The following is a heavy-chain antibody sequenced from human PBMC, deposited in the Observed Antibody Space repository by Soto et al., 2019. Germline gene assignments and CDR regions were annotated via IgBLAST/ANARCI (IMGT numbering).Heavy chain of an antibody. D-gene: IGHD3-22*01. Sequence: GGSLRLSCAASGFAFSIYAMTLVRQAPGKGLEWVSLIGSGDTTYYADSVRARFTISRDNSKNTLYLQMNSLRAEDTAIYYCARENHRSTMIDFESWGQGTLVTVYS. J-gene: IGHJ4*02. CDR3: ARENHRSTMIDFES. V-gene: IGHV3-23*01. CDR1: GFAFSIYA. CDR2: IGSGDTT.